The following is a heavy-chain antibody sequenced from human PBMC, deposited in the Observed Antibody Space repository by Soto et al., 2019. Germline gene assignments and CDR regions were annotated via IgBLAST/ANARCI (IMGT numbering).Heavy chain of an antibody. CDR3: AKVWGLNGVATITPYFDY. CDR2: ISYDGSNK. V-gene: IGHV3-30*18. CDR1: GFTFSSYG. D-gene: IGHD5-12*01. Sequence: GGSLRLSCAASGFTFSSYGMHWVRQAPGKGLEWVAVISYDGSNKYYADSVKGRFTISRDNSKNTLYLQMNSLRAEDTAVYYCAKVWGLNGVATITPYFDYWGQGTLVTVSS. J-gene: IGHJ4*02.